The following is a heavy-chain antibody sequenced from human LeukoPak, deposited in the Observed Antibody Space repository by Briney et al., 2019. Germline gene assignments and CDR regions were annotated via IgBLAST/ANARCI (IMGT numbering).Heavy chain of an antibody. Sequence: PGGSLRLSCAASGFTFSSYWMHWVRHAPGKGLVWVSRINSDGSSTSYADSVKGRFTISRDNAKNTLYLQMNSLRAEDTAVYYCARDGDGYNEFDYWGQGTLVTVPS. CDR1: GFTFSSYW. J-gene: IGHJ4*02. CDR2: INSDGSST. D-gene: IGHD5-24*01. V-gene: IGHV3-74*01. CDR3: ARDGDGYNEFDY.